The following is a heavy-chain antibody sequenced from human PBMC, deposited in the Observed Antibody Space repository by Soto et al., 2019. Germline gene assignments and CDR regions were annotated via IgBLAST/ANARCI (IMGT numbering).Heavy chain of an antibody. Sequence: GRSLRLSCAASGFTFSTYVMNWVRLAPGKGLEWVSGISTSGRNTYYADSVKGRFTISRDNSKNTLYLQMNSLRAEDTAVYYCAKGFVGVCYHCSYHFDSWGQGALVTVSS. CDR3: AKGFVGVCYHCSYHFDS. D-gene: IGHD2-8*01. V-gene: IGHV3-23*01. CDR2: ISTSGRNT. J-gene: IGHJ4*02. CDR1: GFTFSTYV.